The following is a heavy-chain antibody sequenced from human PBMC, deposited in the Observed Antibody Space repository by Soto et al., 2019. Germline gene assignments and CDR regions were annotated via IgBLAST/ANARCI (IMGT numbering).Heavy chain of an antibody. CDR2: IYSGGSI. CDR1: GGSISNVNDC. CDR3: ARVPSGDKVDY. Sequence: QVQLQESGPGLVKPSQTLSLPCIVSGGSISNVNDCWMWIRQRPDKGLEWIGHIYSGGSIYNNPSHTSRVTILVDTSNNQFSLQRNSVSAADTAVYYCARVPSGDKVDYWGQGTLVTVSS. V-gene: IGHV4-30-4*01. D-gene: IGHD7-27*01. J-gene: IGHJ4*02.